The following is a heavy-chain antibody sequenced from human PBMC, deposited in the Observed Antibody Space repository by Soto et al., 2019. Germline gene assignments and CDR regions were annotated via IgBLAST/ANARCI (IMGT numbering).Heavy chain of an antibody. CDR3: ARRVDSSGWYWFDP. V-gene: IGHV4-59*08. CDR1: GGSISSYY. D-gene: IGHD6-19*01. CDR2: IYYSGST. J-gene: IGHJ5*02. Sequence: QVQLQESGPGLVKPSETLSLTCTVSGGSISSYYWSWIRQPPGKGLEWIGYIYYSGSTNYNPSLTSRVTISVDTSKNQFSLKLSSVTAADTAVYYCARRVDSSGWYWFDPWGQGTLVTVSS.